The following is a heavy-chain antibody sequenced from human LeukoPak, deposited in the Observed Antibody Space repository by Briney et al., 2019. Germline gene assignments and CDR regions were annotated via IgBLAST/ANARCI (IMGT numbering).Heavy chain of an antibody. CDR1: GGSISSYY. D-gene: IGHD2/OR15-2a*01. V-gene: IGHV4-59*08. Sequence: SETLSLTCTVSGGSISSYYWSWIRQPPGKGLEWIAYISDIGSINYNPSLKSRVTISLDTSKNQFSLKLSSVTAADTAVYYCAGHHPRNTVDFWGRGTLVTVSS. CDR3: AGHHPRNTVDF. CDR2: ISDIGSI. J-gene: IGHJ4*02.